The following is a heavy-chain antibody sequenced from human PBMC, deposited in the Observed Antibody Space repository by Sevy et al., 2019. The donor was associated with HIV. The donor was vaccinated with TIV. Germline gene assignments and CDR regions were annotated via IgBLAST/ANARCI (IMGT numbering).Heavy chain of an antibody. D-gene: IGHD3-10*01. CDR1: GFTFSSYG. V-gene: IGHV3-30*18. Sequence: GGCLRLSCAASGFTFSSYGMHWVRQAPGKGLEWVAVISYDGSNKYYADSVKGRFTISRDNSKNTLYLQMNSLRAEDTAVYYCAKVGDFGGYFDYWGQGTLVTVSS. CDR3: AKVGDFGGYFDY. CDR2: ISYDGSNK. J-gene: IGHJ4*02.